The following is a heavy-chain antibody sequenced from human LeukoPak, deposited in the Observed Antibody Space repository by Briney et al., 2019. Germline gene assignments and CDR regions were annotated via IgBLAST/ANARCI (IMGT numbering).Heavy chain of an antibody. V-gene: IGHV4-59*08. Sequence: SETLSLTCTVSGGSISSYYWSWIRQPPGKGLEWIGYIYYSGSTNYNPSLKSRVTISVDTSKNQFSLKLSSVTAADTAVYYCARHRSGMDVWGQGTTVTVSS. CDR3: ARHRSGMDV. CDR1: GGSISSYY. J-gene: IGHJ6*02. CDR2: IYYSGST.